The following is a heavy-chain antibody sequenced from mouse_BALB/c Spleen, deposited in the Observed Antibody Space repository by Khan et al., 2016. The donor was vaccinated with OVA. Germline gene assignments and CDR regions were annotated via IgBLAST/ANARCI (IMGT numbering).Heavy chain of an antibody. CDR3: ARWFDGYSSLYAMDY. Sequence: VQLKESGPGLVAPSQGLSITCTVSGFSLTSYGVHWVRQPPGKGLEWLVVIWSDGSTNYNSVLKSRLSISKDNSKSQVFLKMNSLQTDDTAMYYCARWFDGYSSLYAMDYWGQGTSVTVSS. D-gene: IGHD2-3*01. V-gene: IGHV2-6*02. CDR1: GFSLTSYG. J-gene: IGHJ4*01. CDR2: IWSDGST.